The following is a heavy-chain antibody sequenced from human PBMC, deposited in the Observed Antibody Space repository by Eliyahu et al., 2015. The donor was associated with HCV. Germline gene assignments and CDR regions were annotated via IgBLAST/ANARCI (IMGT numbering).Heavy chain of an antibody. CDR2: ISGSGGST. CDR1: GFXFSSYA. CDR3: ALTGRIAVAEFDY. J-gene: IGHJ4*02. V-gene: IGHV3-23*01. D-gene: IGHD6-19*01. Sequence: EVQLLESGGGLVQPGGSLRLSCAASGFXFSSYAMSWVRQAPGKGLEWVSAISGSGGSTYYADSVKGRFTISRDNSKNTLYLQMNSLRAEDTAVYYCALTGRIAVAEFDYWGQGTLVTVSS.